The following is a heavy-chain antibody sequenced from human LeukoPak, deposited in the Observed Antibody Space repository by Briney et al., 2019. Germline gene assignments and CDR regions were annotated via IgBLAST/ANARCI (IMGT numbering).Heavy chain of an antibody. Sequence: GGSLRLSCAASGFTFSSYAMSWVRQAPGKGLEWVSAISGSGDNTYYADSVRGRFTISRDNSKSTLYLQMNSLRAEDTAIYYCAKNMGPEYYYGMDVWGQGTTVTVSS. J-gene: IGHJ6*02. CDR1: GFTFSSYA. CDR2: ISGSGDNT. D-gene: IGHD2/OR15-2a*01. CDR3: AKNMGPEYYYGMDV. V-gene: IGHV3-23*01.